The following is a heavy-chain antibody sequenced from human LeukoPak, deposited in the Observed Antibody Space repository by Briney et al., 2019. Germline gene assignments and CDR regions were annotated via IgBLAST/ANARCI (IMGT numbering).Heavy chain of an antibody. V-gene: IGHV4-30-4*01. J-gene: IGHJ4*02. CDR1: GGSISSGDYY. CDR2: IYYSGST. CDR3: AKGGYSYGYRVLDY. D-gene: IGHD5-18*01. Sequence: SQTLSLTCTVSGGSISSGDYYWSWICQPPGKGLEWIGYIYYSGSTYYNPSLKSRVTISVDTSKNQFSLKLSSVTAADTAVYYCAKGGYSYGYRVLDYWDQGTLVTVSS.